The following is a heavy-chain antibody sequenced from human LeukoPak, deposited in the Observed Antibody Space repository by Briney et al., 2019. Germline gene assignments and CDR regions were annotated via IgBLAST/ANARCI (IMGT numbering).Heavy chain of an antibody. V-gene: IGHV4-34*01. D-gene: IGHD4-17*01. CDR3: ARQDHRDHGDPNWFDP. Sequence: SETLSLTCAVYGGSFSGYYWSWIRQPPGKGLEWIGEINHSGSTNYNPSLMSRVTISIDTSNNRFSLDVNSVTAADTAVYYCARQDHRDHGDPNWFDPWGPGTLVTVSS. CDR1: GGSFSGYY. J-gene: IGHJ5*02. CDR2: INHSGST.